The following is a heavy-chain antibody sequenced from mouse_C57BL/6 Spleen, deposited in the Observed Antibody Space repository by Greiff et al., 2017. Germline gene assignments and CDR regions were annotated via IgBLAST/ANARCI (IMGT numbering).Heavy chain of an antibody. Sequence: DVQLVESGGGLVQPGGSLKLSCAASGFTFSDYGMAWVRQAPRKGPEWVAFISNLAYSIYYADTVTGRFTIARKNAKNTLYLEMSSLRSEDTAMYYCARRREGAMDYWDQGTSVTVSS. J-gene: IGHJ4*01. CDR3: ARRREGAMDY. CDR2: ISNLAYSI. V-gene: IGHV5-15*04. CDR1: GFTFSDYG.